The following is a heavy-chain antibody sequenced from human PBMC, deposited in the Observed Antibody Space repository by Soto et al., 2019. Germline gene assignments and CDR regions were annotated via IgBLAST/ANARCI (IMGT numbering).Heavy chain of an antibody. CDR2: ISAYNGNT. V-gene: IGHV1-18*01. J-gene: IGHJ5*02. CDR3: ARDRYCSGGSCYSDWFDP. Sequence: ASVKVSCTASGYTFISYGISWVRQAPGQGLEWMGWISAYNGNTNYAQKLQGRVTMTTDISTSTAYMELGSLRSDDTAVYYCARDRYCSGGSCYSDWFDPWGQGTLVTVSS. D-gene: IGHD2-15*01. CDR1: GYTFISYG.